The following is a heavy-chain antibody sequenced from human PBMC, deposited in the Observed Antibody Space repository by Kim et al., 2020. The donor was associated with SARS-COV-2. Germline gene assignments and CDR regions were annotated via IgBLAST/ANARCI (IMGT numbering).Heavy chain of an antibody. Sequence: ADDVKGRFTISKDISKNTLYLQMNSLRAEDTAAYYCATRGSSSWQFYFDYWGQGTLVSVSS. V-gene: IGHV3-23*01. D-gene: IGHD6-13*01. J-gene: IGHJ4*02. CDR3: ATRGSSSWQFYFDY.